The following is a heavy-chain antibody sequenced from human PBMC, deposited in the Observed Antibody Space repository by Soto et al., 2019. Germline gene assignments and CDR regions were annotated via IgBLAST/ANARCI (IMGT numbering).Heavy chain of an antibody. V-gene: IGHV4-39*01. CDR2: IYYSGPT. CDR1: GGSVSSTDHY. J-gene: IGHJ3*01. Sequence: QLQLQESGPGLVKPSETLSLNCRVSGGSVSSTDHYWGWIRQPPGKGLEWIGSIYYSGPTYYNPSLKSRVTMSVDTSKNQFSLKLSSVTAADTAMFYCARQIGDFRSGYTGAFDRWGHGTMVTVSS. CDR3: ARQIGDFRSGYTGAFDR. D-gene: IGHD3-3*01.